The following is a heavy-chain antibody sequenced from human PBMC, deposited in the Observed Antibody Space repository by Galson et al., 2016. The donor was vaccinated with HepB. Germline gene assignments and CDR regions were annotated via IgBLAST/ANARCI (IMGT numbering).Heavy chain of an antibody. D-gene: IGHD3-3*01. CDR1: EYNSAGHY. J-gene: IGHJ6*02. CDR2: INPDRGDA. V-gene: IGHV1-2*02. CDR3: ARSRTSGYDFSGGSHTYAMDV. Sequence: SVKVSCKASEYNSAGHYMHWVRQAPGQGLEWMGWINPDRGDADYAQKFQGRVTMTRDTSINTFYMELTRLKSDDTALYYCARSRTSGYDFSGGSHTYAMDVWGQGTTVIVSS.